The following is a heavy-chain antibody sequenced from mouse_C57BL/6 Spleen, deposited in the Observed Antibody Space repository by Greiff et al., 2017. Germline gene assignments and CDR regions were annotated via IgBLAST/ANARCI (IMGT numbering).Heavy chain of an antibody. J-gene: IGHJ4*01. CDR2: INPNYGTT. V-gene: IGHV1-39*01. CDR1: GYSFTDYN. D-gene: IGHD2-4*01. CDR3: ARLGYYDYAGAMDY. Sequence: EVQLQQSGPELVKPGASVKISCKASGYSFTDYNMNWVKQSNGKSLEWIGVINPNYGTTSYNQKFKGKATMTVDQSSSTAYMQLNSLTSEDSAVYYCARLGYYDYAGAMDYWGQGTSVTVSS.